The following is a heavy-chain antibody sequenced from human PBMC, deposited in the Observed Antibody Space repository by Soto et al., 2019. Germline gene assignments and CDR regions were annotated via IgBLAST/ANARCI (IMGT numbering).Heavy chain of an antibody. CDR1: GFTFSSYA. CDR2: ISYDGSNK. V-gene: IGHV3-30-3*01. J-gene: IGHJ3*02. CDR3: ARDAHKQLVPDAFDI. Sequence: GGSLRLSCAASGFTFSSYAMHWVRQAPGKGLEWVAVISYDGSNKYYADSVKGRFTISRDNSKNTLYLQMNSLRAEDTAVYYCARDAHKQLVPDAFDIWGQGTMVTVSS. D-gene: IGHD6-13*01.